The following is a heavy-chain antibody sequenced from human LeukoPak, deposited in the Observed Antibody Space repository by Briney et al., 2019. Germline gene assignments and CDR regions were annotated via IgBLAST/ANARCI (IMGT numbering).Heavy chain of an antibody. CDR3: VRDSGSSYGYYFLH. J-gene: IGHJ1*01. Sequence: GRSLRLSCAASGFTFSSYGMHWVRQAPGKGLEWVAVIWYDGSNKYYADSVKGRFTISRDNANNSLYLQMNSLRAEDTAVYYCVRDSGSSYGYYFLHWGQGTLVTVSS. D-gene: IGHD1-26*01. CDR1: GFTFSSYG. V-gene: IGHV3-33*01. CDR2: IWYDGSNK.